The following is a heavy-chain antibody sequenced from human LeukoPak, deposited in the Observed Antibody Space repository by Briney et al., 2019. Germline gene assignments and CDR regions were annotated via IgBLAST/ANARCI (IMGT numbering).Heavy chain of an antibody. Sequence: SETLSLTCTVSGGSISSYYWSWIRQPPGKGLEWIGYIYYSGSTNYNPSLKSRVTISVDTSKSQFSLQLNSVTPEDTAVYYCARGGITMVRGVLYYYYYMDVWGKGTTVTISS. D-gene: IGHD3-10*01. CDR3: ARGGITMVRGVLYYYYYMDV. J-gene: IGHJ6*03. V-gene: IGHV4-59*12. CDR2: IYYSGST. CDR1: GGSISSYY.